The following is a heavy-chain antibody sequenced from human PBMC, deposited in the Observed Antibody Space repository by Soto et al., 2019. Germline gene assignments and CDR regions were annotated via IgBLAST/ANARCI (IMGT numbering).Heavy chain of an antibody. D-gene: IGHD6-13*01. CDR3: ATDYSTSWYFPFDY. J-gene: IGHJ4*02. CDR2: IKKDGSEE. V-gene: IGHV3-7*04. CDR1: GFTFSNYW. Sequence: GGSLRLSXAASGFTFSNYWMSWVRQAPGKGLEWVANIKKDGSEEYYVDSVKGRFTISRDNAKNSLYLQMNSLRAEDTAIYYCATDYSTSWYFPFDYWGQGTLVTVSS.